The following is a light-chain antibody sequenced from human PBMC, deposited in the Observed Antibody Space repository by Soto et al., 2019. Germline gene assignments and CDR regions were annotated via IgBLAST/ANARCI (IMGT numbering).Light chain of an antibody. CDR1: SSDVGGYNY. Sequence: QSALTQHASVSGSPGQSITISCTGTSSDVGGYNYVYWYQQQPGKAPKLMIYDVSNRHSGVSNRFSGSKSGNTAALTISGLQAEDEADYYCSSYTCSSTDVVFGGGTKLTVL. CDR3: SSYTCSSTDVV. J-gene: IGLJ2*01. V-gene: IGLV2-14*01. CDR2: DVS.